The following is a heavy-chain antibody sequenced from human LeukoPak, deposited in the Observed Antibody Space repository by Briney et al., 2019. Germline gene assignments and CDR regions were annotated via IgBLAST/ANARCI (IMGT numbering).Heavy chain of an antibody. V-gene: IGHV3-20*04. CDR1: GFTFDDYG. Sequence: GGSLRLSCAASGFTFDDYGMSWVRQAPGKGLEWVSGINWNGGSTGYADSVKGRFTISRDNAKNSLYLQVNSLRAEDTALYYCAREYYYDSSGYPGYWGQGTLVTVSS. D-gene: IGHD3-22*01. CDR2: INWNGGST. CDR3: AREYYYDSSGYPGY. J-gene: IGHJ4*02.